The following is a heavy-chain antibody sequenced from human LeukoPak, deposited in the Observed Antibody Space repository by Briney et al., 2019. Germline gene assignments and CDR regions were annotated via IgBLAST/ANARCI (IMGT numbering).Heavy chain of an antibody. J-gene: IGHJ4*02. Sequence: GESLKISCKGSGYSFTSYWIGWVRQMPGKGLEWMGIIYPADSDTRYSPSFQGQVTISADKSISTAYLQWSSLKASDTAMYYCARLAGRYSSGENYFDYWGQGTLVTVSS. V-gene: IGHV5-51*01. CDR2: IYPADSDT. CDR1: GYSFTSYW. D-gene: IGHD6-19*01. CDR3: ARLAGRYSSGENYFDY.